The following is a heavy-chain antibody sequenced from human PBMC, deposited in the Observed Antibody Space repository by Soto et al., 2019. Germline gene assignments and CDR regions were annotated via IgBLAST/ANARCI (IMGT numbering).Heavy chain of an antibody. Sequence: GGSLRLSCAGSGFTFSDYYMTWIRQAPGKGLEWVSYINTLSSAIYYADSVKGRFTISRDNAKNSLFLQMNSLRAEDTAVYYCARRLQWQLRPLDSWGRGTLATVSS. CDR2: INTLSSAI. D-gene: IGHD6-19*01. CDR1: GFTFSDYY. J-gene: IGHJ4*02. V-gene: IGHV3-11*01. CDR3: ARRLQWQLRPLDS.